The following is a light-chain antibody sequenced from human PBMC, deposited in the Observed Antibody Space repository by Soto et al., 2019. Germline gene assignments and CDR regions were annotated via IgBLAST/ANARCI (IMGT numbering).Light chain of an antibody. CDR1: SSDVGGYNY. V-gene: IGLV2-14*03. CDR2: DVS. J-gene: IGLJ3*02. Sequence: QAVVTQPASVSGSPGQWITISCTGTSSDVGGYNYVSWYQQHPGKAPKFLIYDVSNRPSVVSNRFSGSKSGNTASLTISGRQAEDEADYYCSSYTSTNTGVFGGGTKLTVL. CDR3: SSYTSTNTGV.